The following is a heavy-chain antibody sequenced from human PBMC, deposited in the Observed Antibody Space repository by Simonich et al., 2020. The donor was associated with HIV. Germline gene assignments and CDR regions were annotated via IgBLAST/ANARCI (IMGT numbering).Heavy chain of an antibody. J-gene: IGHJ3*02. CDR2: RYPGNSDT. CDR1: GDSVTNYW. V-gene: IGHV5-51*03. Sequence: EVQLVQSGAEVQKPVESLKISCKGSGDSVTNYWIAGVRPMPGKGLDWRGIRYPGNSDTKYSPSSQGLVTNAADKSISTAYLQWISLKASDTAMYYCVRRGGYRGFDNAFDIWGQGTMVTVSS. D-gene: IGHD5-12*01. CDR3: VRRGGYRGFDNAFDI.